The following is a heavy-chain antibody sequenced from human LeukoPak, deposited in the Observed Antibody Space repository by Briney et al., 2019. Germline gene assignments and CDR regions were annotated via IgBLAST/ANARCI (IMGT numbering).Heavy chain of an antibody. V-gene: IGHV3-33*01. D-gene: IGHD5-24*01. CDR3: ARVSERGWLQKTGYYFDY. J-gene: IGHJ4*02. Sequence: PGGSLRLSCAASGFTFSSYGMHWVRQAPGKGLEWVAVIWYDGSNKYYADSVKGRFTISRDNSKNTLYLQMNSLRAEDTAVYYCARVSERGWLQKTGYYFDYWGQGTLVTVSS. CDR2: IWYDGSNK. CDR1: GFTFSSYG.